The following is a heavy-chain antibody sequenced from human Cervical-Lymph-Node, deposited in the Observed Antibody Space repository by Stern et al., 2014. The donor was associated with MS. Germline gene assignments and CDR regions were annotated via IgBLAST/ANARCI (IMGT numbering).Heavy chain of an antibody. CDR1: GFTFTDYY. CDR2: INRKSGDS. CDR3: ARGLGVTAFDF. D-gene: IGHD1-26*01. Sequence: QVQLVQSGAGVKKPGASVKVSCKASGFTFTDYYFHWVRQAPGQGLEWMGRINRKSGDSINAEEVQGRFIITRDTSIKTLYLEMSGLRDDDTAVYYCARGLGVTAFDFWGQGTLVTVSS. V-gene: IGHV1-2*06. J-gene: IGHJ4*02.